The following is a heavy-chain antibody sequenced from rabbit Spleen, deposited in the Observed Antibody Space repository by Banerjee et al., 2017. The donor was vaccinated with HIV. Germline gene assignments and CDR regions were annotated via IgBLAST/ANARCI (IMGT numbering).Heavy chain of an antibody. CDR3: ARDTGSSFSSYGMDL. Sequence: QSLEESGGGLVQPEGSLALSCKASGFTLSSYYMNWVRQAPGKGLEWIGYIDPLFGITYYANWVNGRFSISRENAQNTVFLQMTSLTAADTATYFCARDTGSSFSSYGMDLWGPGTLVTVS. CDR1: GFTLSSYY. CDR2: IDPLFGIT. J-gene: IGHJ6*01. V-gene: IGHV1S7*01. D-gene: IGHD8-1*01.